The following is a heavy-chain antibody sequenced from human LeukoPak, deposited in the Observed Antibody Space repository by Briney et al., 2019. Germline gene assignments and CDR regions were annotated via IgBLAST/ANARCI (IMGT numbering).Heavy chain of an antibody. V-gene: IGHV4-59*12. CDR2: IYYSGST. Sequence: PSETLSLTCTVSGGSISSYYWSWIRQPPGKGLEWIGYIYYSGSTNYNPSLKSRVTISVDTSKNQFSLKLSSVTAADTAVYYCAKESGGYYDSRDDWYFDLWGRGTLVTVSS. D-gene: IGHD3-22*01. CDR1: GGSISSYY. CDR3: AKESGGYYDSRDDWYFDL. J-gene: IGHJ2*01.